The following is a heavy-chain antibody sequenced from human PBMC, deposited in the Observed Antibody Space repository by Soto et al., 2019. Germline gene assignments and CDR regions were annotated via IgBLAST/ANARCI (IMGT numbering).Heavy chain of an antibody. D-gene: IGHD1-26*01. CDR1: GFSLSTSGVG. CDR2: IYWDDDK. CDR3: AHSSGSYYGGDFAY. Sequence: QITLKESGPTLVKPTQTLTLTCTFSGFSLSTSGVGVGWIRQPPGKALEWLALIYWDDDKRYSPSLKSRLTITKDTSKNQVVLTRTNMDPVDTATYYCAHSSGSYYGGDFAYWGQGTLVTVSS. J-gene: IGHJ4*02. V-gene: IGHV2-5*02.